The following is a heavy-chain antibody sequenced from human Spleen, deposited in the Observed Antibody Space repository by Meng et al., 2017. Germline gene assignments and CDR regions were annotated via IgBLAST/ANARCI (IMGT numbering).Heavy chain of an antibody. D-gene: IGHD3-10*01. CDR1: GFTLSHYF. J-gene: IGHJ4*02. CDR3: ARVGLWFGESLPPNDY. Sequence: GESLKIPCAASGFTLSHYFMHWVRQVPGKGLMWVSRINSAGSIDAGGSGTIYAASVKGRFTISRDDAKNTLYLQMNSLRAEDTAVYYCARVGLWFGESLPPNDYWGQGTLVTVSS. CDR2: INSAGSIDAGGSGT. V-gene: IGHV3-74*01.